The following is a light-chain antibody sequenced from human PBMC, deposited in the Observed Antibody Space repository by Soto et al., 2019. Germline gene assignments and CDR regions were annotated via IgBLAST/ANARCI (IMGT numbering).Light chain of an antibody. CDR1: QSVLHNSNSKNY. V-gene: IGKV4-1*01. CDR2: WAS. Sequence: DIVMTQSPDSLAVSLGERATINCKSSQSVLHNSNSKNYLAWYQQKPGQPPKLLIYWASTRESGVPDRFSGSGSGTDFTLPISSLQPEDVAFYYSQQYYSTPMYTFGQGTKLEIK. J-gene: IGKJ2*01. CDR3: QQYYSTPMYT.